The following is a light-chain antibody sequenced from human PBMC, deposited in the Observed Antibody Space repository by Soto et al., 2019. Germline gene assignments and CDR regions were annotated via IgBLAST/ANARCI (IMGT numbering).Light chain of an antibody. CDR1: SSDVGSYNL. V-gene: IGLV2-23*01. CDR2: EGS. J-gene: IGLJ2*01. Sequence: QSALTQPASVSGSPGQSITISCTGTSSDVGSYNLVSWYQQHPGKAPKLMIYEGSKRPSGVSNRFSGSKSGNTASLTISGVQAEDEADYHCCAYAGSSTYVVVGGGTKLTVL. CDR3: CAYAGSSTYVV.